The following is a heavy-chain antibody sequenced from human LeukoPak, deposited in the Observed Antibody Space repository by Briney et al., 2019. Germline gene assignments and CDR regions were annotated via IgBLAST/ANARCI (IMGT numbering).Heavy chain of an antibody. CDR2: INHSGST. J-gene: IGHJ4*02. CDR1: GGSFRGYY. V-gene: IGHV4-34*01. D-gene: IGHD1-26*01. CDR3: ARLGHQGFDY. Sequence: SETLSLTCAVYGGSFRGYYWSWIRQPPGKGLEWIGEINHSGSTNYNPSLKSRVTISVDTSKDQLSLKLSSVTAADTAVYYCARLGHQGFDYWGQGTLVTVSS.